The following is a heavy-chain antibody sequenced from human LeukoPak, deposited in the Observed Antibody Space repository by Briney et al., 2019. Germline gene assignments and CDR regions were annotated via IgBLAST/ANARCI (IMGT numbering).Heavy chain of an antibody. Sequence: TGGSLRLSCAASGFTFSNAWMNWVRQAPGKGLEWVGRIKSKTDGGTTDYAAPVKGRFTISRDDSKNTLYLQMNSLKTEDTAMYYCTTVGIAALDYYGMDVWGQGTTVTVSS. CDR2: IKSKTDGGTT. CDR3: TTVGIAALDYYGMDV. V-gene: IGHV3-15*07. D-gene: IGHD6-13*01. J-gene: IGHJ6*02. CDR1: GFTFSNAW.